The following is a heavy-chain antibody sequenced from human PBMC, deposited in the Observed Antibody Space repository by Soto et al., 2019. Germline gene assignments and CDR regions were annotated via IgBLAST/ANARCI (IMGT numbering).Heavy chain of an antibody. D-gene: IGHD2-8*01. CDR3: AKDQGVGSPFYYYGMDV. Sequence: GGSLRLSCAASGFTFSSYGMHWVRQAPGKGLEWVAVLSYDGTNKYYADSVKGRFTISRDNSKNTLYLQMNSLRDEDTAVYYCAKDQGVGSPFYYYGMDVWGQGTTVTVSS. V-gene: IGHV3-30*18. CDR1: GFTFSSYG. CDR2: LSYDGTNK. J-gene: IGHJ6*02.